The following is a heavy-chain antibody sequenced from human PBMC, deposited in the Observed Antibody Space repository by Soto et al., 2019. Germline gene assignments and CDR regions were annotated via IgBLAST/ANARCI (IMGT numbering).Heavy chain of an antibody. CDR2: ISYDGSNK. CDR3: GKDWGGGIYYFYY. J-gene: IGHJ4*02. Sequence: GGSLRLSCAASGCNFSSYGMHWVRQAPGKGLEWVAVISYDGSNKYYADSVKGRFTISRDNSKNTLYLQMNSLRAEDTAVYYCGKDWGGGIYYFYYWGQGTLVTVSS. D-gene: IGHD3-16*01. CDR1: GCNFSSYG. V-gene: IGHV3-30*18.